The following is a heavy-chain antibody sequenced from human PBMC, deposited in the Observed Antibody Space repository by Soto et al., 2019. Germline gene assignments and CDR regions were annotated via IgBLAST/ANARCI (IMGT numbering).Heavy chain of an antibody. CDR3: AKDEVAANGRAEAFDI. CDR2: IGGGGEYT. J-gene: IGHJ3*02. Sequence: EVQLLESGGGLVQPGGSLTLTCIVSGFTSGKYAMSWVRQAPGKGLEWVSEIGGGGEYTNYADSVRGRFTMSRDNSKNTLYLHMSSLTVEDTAVYYCAKDEVAANGRAEAFDIWCQGKVVTVSS. CDR1: GFTSGKYA. D-gene: IGHD2-15*01. V-gene: IGHV3-23*01.